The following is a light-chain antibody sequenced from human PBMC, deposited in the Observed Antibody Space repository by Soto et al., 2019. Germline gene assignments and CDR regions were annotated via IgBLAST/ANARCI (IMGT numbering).Light chain of an antibody. V-gene: IGKV3-15*01. CDR1: QSVSSN. CDR3: QQRSNWLS. Sequence: EIVMTQSPATLSVSPGERATLSCRASQSVSSNLAWYQQKPGQAPRLLIYGASTRATGIPARFSGSGSGTDFTLTISSLEPEDFAVYYCQQRSNWLSFGQGTKVEIK. CDR2: GAS. J-gene: IGKJ1*01.